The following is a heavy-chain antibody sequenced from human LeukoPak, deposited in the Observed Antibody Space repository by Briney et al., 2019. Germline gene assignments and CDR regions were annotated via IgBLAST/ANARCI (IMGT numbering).Heavy chain of an antibody. Sequence: SDTLSLTCSVSGTSISSSGYFWGWIRQPPGKGLQWIGSIHYSGSTFYNPSLKSRVTISQDTSKDQFSLKLTSVTAADTAVYYCAALDSSSGWFDPWGRGILVTVSS. CDR2: IHYSGST. CDR3: AALDSSSGWFDP. J-gene: IGHJ5*02. V-gene: IGHV4-39*01. D-gene: IGHD6-6*01. CDR1: GTSISSSGYF.